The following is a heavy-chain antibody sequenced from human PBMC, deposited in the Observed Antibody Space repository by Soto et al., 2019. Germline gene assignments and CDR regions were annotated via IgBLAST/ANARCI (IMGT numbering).Heavy chain of an antibody. D-gene: IGHD2-8*01. J-gene: IGHJ6*02. V-gene: IGHV5-51*01. CDR1: GYSFTSYW. Sequence: GESLKISCKGSGYSFTSYWIGWVRQMPGKGLEWMGIIYPGDSDTRYSPSFQGQVTISADKSISTAYLQWSSLKASDTVIYYCARLETWSYYYYGMDVWGQGTTVTVSS. CDR2: IYPGDSDT. CDR3: ARLETWSYYYYGMDV.